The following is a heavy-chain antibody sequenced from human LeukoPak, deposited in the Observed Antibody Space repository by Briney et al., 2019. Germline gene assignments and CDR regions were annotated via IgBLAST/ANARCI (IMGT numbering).Heavy chain of an antibody. D-gene: IGHD3-3*01. V-gene: IGHV1-69*13. CDR3: ARSITIFGVVIPEYYFDY. CDR2: LIPIFGTA. J-gene: IGHJ4*02. Sequence: SVKVSCKASGGTFSSYAITWVRQAPGQGLEWMGGLIPIFGTANYAQKFQGRVTITADESTSTAYMELSSLRSEDTAVYYCARSITIFGVVIPEYYFDYWGQGTLVTVSS. CDR1: GGTFSSYA.